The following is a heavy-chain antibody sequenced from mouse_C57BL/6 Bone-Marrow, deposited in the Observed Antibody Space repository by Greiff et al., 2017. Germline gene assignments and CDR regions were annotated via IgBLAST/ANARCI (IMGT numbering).Heavy chain of an antibody. Sequence: QVQLQQSGAELVRPGASVTLSCKASGYTFTDYEMHWVKQTPVHGLEWIGAIDPETGGTAYNQKFKGKAILTADKSSSTAYMELRSLTSEDSAVYYCTRLHNWEGWYFDVWGTGTTVTVSS. CDR1: GYTFTDYE. D-gene: IGHD4-1*02. CDR2: IDPETGGT. J-gene: IGHJ1*03. CDR3: TRLHNWEGWYFDV. V-gene: IGHV1-15*01.